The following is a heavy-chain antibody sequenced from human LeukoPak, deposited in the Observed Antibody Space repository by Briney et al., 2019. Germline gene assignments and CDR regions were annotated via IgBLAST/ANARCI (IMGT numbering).Heavy chain of an antibody. CDR1: GFTFSGAW. CDR3: ARDYYYSVDY. D-gene: IGHD3-22*01. CDR2: IKSDGSA. Sequence: GGPLRLSCAVSGFTFSGAWMHWVRQDPGKGLVWVSLIKSDGSAIYADSVKGRFTMSRDNAKSTVYLQMNSLRAEDTAVYYCARDYYYSVDYWGQGTLVTVSS. J-gene: IGHJ4*02. V-gene: IGHV3-74*01.